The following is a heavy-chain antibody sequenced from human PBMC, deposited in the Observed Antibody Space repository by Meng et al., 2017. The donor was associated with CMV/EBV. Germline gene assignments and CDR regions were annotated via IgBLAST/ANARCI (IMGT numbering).Heavy chain of an antibody. Sequence: GESLKISCAASGFTFSSYSMNWVRQAPGKGLEWVSVLFSGGTTNYADSVKGRFTISRDSSQNTLYLQMDSLRAEDTAIYYCARWRSGLDYWGQGTLVTVSS. CDR2: LFSGGTT. CDR3: ARWRSGLDY. D-gene: IGHD2-15*01. V-gene: IGHV3-53*01. CDR1: GFTFSSYS. J-gene: IGHJ4*02.